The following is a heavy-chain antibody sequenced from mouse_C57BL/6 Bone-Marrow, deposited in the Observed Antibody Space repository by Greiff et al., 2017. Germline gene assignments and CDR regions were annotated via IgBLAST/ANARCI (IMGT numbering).Heavy chain of an antibody. CDR2: ILPGSGST. V-gene: IGHV1-9*01. J-gene: IGHJ2*01. D-gene: IGHD1-1*01. CDR3: ARYATGRFSYYFDY. CDR1: GYTFTGYW. Sequence: VQVVESGAELMKPGASVKLSCKATGYTFTGYWIEWVKQRPGHGLEWIGEILPGSGSTNYNEKFKGKATFTADTSANTAYMQLSSLTTEDSAIYDWARYATGRFSYYFDYWGQGTTLTVSA.